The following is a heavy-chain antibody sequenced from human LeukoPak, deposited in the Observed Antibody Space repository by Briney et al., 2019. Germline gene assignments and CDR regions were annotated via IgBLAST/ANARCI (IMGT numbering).Heavy chain of an antibody. CDR3: ARLLAYDILTGCHRGYYYMDV. V-gene: IGHV5-51*01. D-gene: IGHD3-9*01. J-gene: IGHJ6*03. CDR2: IYPGDSET. CDR1: GYSFTNHW. Sequence: GESLKISCKGDGYSFTNHWIGWVRHMPGKGLEWMGIIYPGDSETRYSPSFQGQVTISADKSISTAYLQWNRLKASDTAMYYCARLLAYDILTGCHRGYYYMDVWGKGTTVTVAS.